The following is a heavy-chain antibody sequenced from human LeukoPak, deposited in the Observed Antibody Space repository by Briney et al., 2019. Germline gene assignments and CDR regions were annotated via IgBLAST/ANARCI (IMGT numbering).Heavy chain of an antibody. V-gene: IGHV3-9*01. CDR1: GFTFDDYA. J-gene: IGHJ4*02. CDR3: ARGRWFGESPFDY. D-gene: IGHD3-10*01. CDR2: ISWNSGTI. Sequence: GRSLRLSCAASGFTFDDYAMHWVRQAPGKGLEWVSGISWNSGTIGYADSVKGRFTISRDSAKNSLYLQVDSLRTEDTAFYYCARGRWFGESPFDYWGQGTLVTVSS.